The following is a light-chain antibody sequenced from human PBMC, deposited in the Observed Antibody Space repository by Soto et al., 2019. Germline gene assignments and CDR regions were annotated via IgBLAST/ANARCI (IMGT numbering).Light chain of an antibody. Sequence: DIQMTQSPSTLSGSVGDRVTITCRASQTISSWLAWYQQKPGKAPKLLIYKASTLKSGVPSRFSGSGSGTEFTLTISSLDPGDFAVYYCQQYGSSSTVGQGTRLEI. CDR2: KAS. CDR3: QQYGSSST. J-gene: IGKJ5*01. V-gene: IGKV1-5*03. CDR1: QTISSW.